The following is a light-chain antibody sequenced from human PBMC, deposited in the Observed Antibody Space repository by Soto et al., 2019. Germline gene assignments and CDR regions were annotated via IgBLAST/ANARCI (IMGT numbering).Light chain of an antibody. Sequence: QSVRTQPSPGSGSPGQSITISCTGTSSVVGSYSLVSCYQQHPGKAPKLRIYEVSKRPSGVSNRFSGSKSGNTASLTISGLQAEDEADYSCCSYAGSSTYVFGTGTKVTVL. CDR2: EVS. CDR3: CSYAGSSTYV. J-gene: IGLJ1*01. CDR1: SSVVGSYSL. V-gene: IGLV2-23*02.